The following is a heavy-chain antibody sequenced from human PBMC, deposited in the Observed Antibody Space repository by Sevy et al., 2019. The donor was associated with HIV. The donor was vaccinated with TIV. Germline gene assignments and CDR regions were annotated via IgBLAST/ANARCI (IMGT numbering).Heavy chain of an antibody. Sequence: SETLSLTCAVYGGSFSGYYWSWIRQPPGKGLEWIGEINHSGSTNYNPSLKSRVTISVDTSKNQFSLKLGSVTAADTAVYYCARYGYSSSWFQYYFDYWGQGTLVTVSS. CDR1: GGSFSGYY. CDR2: INHSGST. D-gene: IGHD6-13*01. J-gene: IGHJ4*02. CDR3: ARYGYSSSWFQYYFDY. V-gene: IGHV4-34*01.